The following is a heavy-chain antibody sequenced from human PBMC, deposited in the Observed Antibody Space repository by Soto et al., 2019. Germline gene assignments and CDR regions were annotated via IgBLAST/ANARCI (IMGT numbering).Heavy chain of an antibody. CDR2: IYYSGST. CDR1: GGSISSSSYY. V-gene: IGHV4-39*01. J-gene: IGHJ4*02. Sequence: SETLSLTCTVSGGSISSSSYYWGWILQPPGKGLEWIGSIYYSGSTYYNPSLKSRVTISVDTSKNQFSLKLSSVTAADTAVYYCARQSWSGYYYFDYWGQGTLVTVSS. D-gene: IGHD3-3*01. CDR3: ARQSWSGYYYFDY.